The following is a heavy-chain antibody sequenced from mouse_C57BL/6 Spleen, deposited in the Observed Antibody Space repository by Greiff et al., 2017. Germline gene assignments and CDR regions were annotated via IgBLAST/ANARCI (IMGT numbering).Heavy chain of an antibody. D-gene: IGHD2-4*01. CDR3: DDYYWYFDV. CDR2: IRLKSDNYAT. V-gene: IGHV6-3*01. Sequence: EVKLEESGGGLVQPGGSMKLSCVASVFTFSNYWMNWVRQSPEKGLEWVAQIRLKSDNYATHYAESVKGRFTISRDDSKSSVYLQMNNLRAEDTGIYYCDDYYWYFDVWGTGTTVTVSS. CDR1: VFTFSNYW. J-gene: IGHJ1*03.